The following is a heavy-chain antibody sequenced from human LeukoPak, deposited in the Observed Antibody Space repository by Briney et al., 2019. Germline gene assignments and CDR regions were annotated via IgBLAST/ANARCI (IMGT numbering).Heavy chain of an antibody. CDR1: GFTFSDYY. V-gene: IGHV3-11*04. CDR3: ARARVNGPPYYYYYMDV. Sequence: GGSLRLSCVASGFTFSDYYMSWIRQAPGKGLEWVSYISSSGSTIYYADSVKGRFTISRDNAKNSLYLQMNSLRAEDTAVYYCARARVNGPPYYYYYMDVWGKGTTVTVSS. CDR2: ISSSGSTI. D-gene: IGHD2-21*01. J-gene: IGHJ6*03.